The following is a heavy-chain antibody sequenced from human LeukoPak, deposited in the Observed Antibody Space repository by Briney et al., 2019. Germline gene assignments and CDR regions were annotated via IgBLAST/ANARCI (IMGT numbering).Heavy chain of an antibody. J-gene: IGHJ3*02. CDR1: GFRFSYHV. CDR3: ARELGGSKTGGFDI. Sequence: GGSLRLSCAASGFRFSYHVMRWVRQAPGKGLEFVSSIGAAGARTFYADSVKGRFTISRDNFKSTMYLQMDGLRAEDSAVYYCARELGGSKTGGFDIWGQGTVVTVSS. V-gene: IGHV3-64*02. CDR2: IGAAGART. D-gene: IGHD2-15*01.